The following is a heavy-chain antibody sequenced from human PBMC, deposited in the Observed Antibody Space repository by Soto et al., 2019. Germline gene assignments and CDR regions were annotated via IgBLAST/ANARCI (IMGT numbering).Heavy chain of an antibody. Sequence: GGSLRLSCAASGFTFSSYAMHWVRQAPGKGLEWVAVISYDGSNKYYADSVKGRFTISRDNSKNTLYLQMNSLRAEDTAVYYCARYKVVSDPGMDVWGQGTTVTVYS. CDR1: GFTFSSYA. CDR2: ISYDGSNK. D-gene: IGHD2-8*02. J-gene: IGHJ6*02. V-gene: IGHV3-30-3*01. CDR3: ARYKVVSDPGMDV.